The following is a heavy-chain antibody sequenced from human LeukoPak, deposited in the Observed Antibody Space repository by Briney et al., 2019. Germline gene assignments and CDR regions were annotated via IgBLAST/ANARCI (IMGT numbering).Heavy chain of an antibody. J-gene: IGHJ4*02. D-gene: IGHD5-18*01. V-gene: IGHV3-7*01. Sequence: GGSLRLSCAASGFTFSSYWMSWVRQAPGKGLEWVANIKKDGSEKYYVDSVKGRFTISRDNAKTSLYLQMNSLRAEDTAVYYCARDLSGVTGYAYGRGIDYWGQGTLVTVSS. CDR3: ARDLSGVTGYAYGRGIDY. CDR1: GFTFSSYW. CDR2: IKKDGSEK.